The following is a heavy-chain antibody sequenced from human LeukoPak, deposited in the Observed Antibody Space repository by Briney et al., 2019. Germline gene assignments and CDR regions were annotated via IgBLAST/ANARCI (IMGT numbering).Heavy chain of an antibody. D-gene: IGHD5-24*01. CDR1: GFTFSIYW. CDR3: AKDDGYTDS. CDR2: IKPDGSEK. Sequence: GGSLRLSCAASGFTFSIYWMSWVRQDPGKGLEWVANIKPDGSEKYYVDSVKGRFTISRDNAKNSLYLQMHSLRAEDTAVYYCAKDDGYTDSWGQGTLVTVSS. J-gene: IGHJ4*02. V-gene: IGHV3-7*04.